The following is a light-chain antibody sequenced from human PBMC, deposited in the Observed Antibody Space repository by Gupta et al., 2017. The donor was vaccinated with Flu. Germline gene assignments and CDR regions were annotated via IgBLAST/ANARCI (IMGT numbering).Light chain of an antibody. CDR2: DVS. CDR1: SSDIGFYNY. Sequence: SITISCTGTSSDIGFYNYVSWYQQHPGEAHKLMIYDVSRRPAGVSNRFSGSKSGNTASLTISGRQREDEADYYGSSDTGSSNVLFGGGTKLAV. J-gene: IGLJ3*02. CDR3: SSDTGSSNVL. V-gene: IGLV2-14*03.